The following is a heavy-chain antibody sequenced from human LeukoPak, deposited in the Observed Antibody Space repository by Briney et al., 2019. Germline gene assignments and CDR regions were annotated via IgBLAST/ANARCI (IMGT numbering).Heavy chain of an antibody. D-gene: IGHD5-18*01. Sequence: ASEKVSCKASGYTFTGYYMHWVRQAPGQGLEWMGWINPNSGGTNYAQKFQGRVTMTRDTSISTAYMELSRLRSDDTAVYYCARDAGESGYSYGPWGQGTLVTVSS. CDR3: ARDAGESGYSYGP. V-gene: IGHV1-2*02. CDR1: GYTFTGYY. CDR2: INPNSGGT. J-gene: IGHJ4*02.